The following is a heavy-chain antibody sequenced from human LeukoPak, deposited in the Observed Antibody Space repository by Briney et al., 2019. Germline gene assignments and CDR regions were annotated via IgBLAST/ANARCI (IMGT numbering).Heavy chain of an antibody. V-gene: IGHV3-7*01. D-gene: IGHD1-26*01. J-gene: IGHJ3*02. CDR3: ARDPMGATNAFDI. CDR1: GFIFKKYW. CDR2: IKEDGSET. Sequence: GGSLRLSCAASGFIFKKYWMNWVRQVPGKGLECLANIKEDGSETYYADSVKGRFTISRDNPKNLLFLQINSLRVEDTAVYYCARDPMGATNAFDIWGQGTMVTVSS.